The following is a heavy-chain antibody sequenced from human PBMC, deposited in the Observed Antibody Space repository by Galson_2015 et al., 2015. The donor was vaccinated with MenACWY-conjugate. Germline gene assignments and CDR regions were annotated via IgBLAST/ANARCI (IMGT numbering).Heavy chain of an antibody. CDR2: IYYSGST. V-gene: IGHV4-59*01. CDR1: GGSISSYY. J-gene: IGHJ4*02. D-gene: IGHD5-18*01. Sequence: SETLSLTCSVSGGSISSYYWSWIRQPPGKGLEWIGYIYYSGSTNYNPSLKSRVTISVDTSKNQFSLKMSSVTPADTAVYYCARDNGYSYGRPFDYWGQGTLVTVSS. CDR3: ARDNGYSYGRPFDY.